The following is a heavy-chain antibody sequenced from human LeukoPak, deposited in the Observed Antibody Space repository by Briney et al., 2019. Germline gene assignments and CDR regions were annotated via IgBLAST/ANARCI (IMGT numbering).Heavy chain of an antibody. CDR2: IIPIFGTA. J-gene: IGHJ4*02. V-gene: IGHV1-69*13. CDR3: ARGSYYYDSSGYPYYYFDY. D-gene: IGHD3-22*01. Sequence: GASVKVSCKASGGTFSSYAISWVRQAPGQGLEWMGGIIPIFGTANYAQKFQGRATITADESTSTAYMELSSLRSEDTAVYYCARGSYYYDSSGYPYYYFDYWGQGTLVTVSS. CDR1: GGTFSSYA.